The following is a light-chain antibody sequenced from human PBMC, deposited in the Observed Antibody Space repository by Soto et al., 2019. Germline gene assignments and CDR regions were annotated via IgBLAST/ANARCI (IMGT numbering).Light chain of an antibody. CDR1: KLGDKY. J-gene: IGLJ2*01. V-gene: IGLV3-1*01. Sequence: YELTQPPSVSVSPGQTASITCSGDKLGDKYACWYQQKPGQSPVLVIYQDSKRPSGIPERFSGSNSGNTATLTIGGTQAMDEADYYCQAWDSSTVVFGGGTKLTVL. CDR2: QDS. CDR3: QAWDSSTVV.